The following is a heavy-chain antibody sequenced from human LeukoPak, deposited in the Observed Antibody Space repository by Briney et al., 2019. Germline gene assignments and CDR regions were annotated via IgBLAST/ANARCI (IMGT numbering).Heavy chain of an antibody. CDR3: ARSLTARDAFDI. CDR2: SYIGGST. CDR1: GFTLSSNY. J-gene: IGHJ3*02. V-gene: IGHV3-53*04. D-gene: IGHD6-6*01. Sequence: RRSLSLSCAASGFTLSSNYMSCVRQAPRKGLEWVSVSYIGGSTYYADSVKGRFTNSRNNSKNTLYLQMNSLRAENTVVYYCARSLTARDAFDIWGQGTMVTVSS.